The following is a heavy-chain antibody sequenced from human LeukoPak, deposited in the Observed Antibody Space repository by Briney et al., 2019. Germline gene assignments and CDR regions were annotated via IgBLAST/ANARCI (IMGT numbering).Heavy chain of an antibody. D-gene: IGHD3-3*01. CDR1: GGTFSSYA. CDR3: AGGRSGYHNYYYYMDV. J-gene: IGHJ6*03. CDR2: IIPIFGTA. Sequence: ASVKVSCKASGGTFSSYAISWVRQAPGQGLEWMGGIIPIFGTANYAQKFQGRVTITTDESTSTAYMELSSLRSEDTAAYYCAGGRSGYHNYYYYMDVWGKGTTVTVSS. V-gene: IGHV1-69*05.